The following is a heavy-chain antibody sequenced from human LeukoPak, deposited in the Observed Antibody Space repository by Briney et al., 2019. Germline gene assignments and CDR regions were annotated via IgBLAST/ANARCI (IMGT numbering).Heavy chain of an antibody. V-gene: IGHV4-4*07. D-gene: IGHD3-22*01. Sequence: SETLSLTCTVSSGSISSYDWSWIRQPAGKGLEWIGRIYTSGSPNYNPSLKSRVTMSVDTSKNQFSLKLSSVTAADTAVYYCASTAYYYDSSGYYFDYWGQGTLVTVSS. CDR2: IYTSGSP. CDR1: SGSISSYD. J-gene: IGHJ4*02. CDR3: ASTAYYYDSSGYYFDY.